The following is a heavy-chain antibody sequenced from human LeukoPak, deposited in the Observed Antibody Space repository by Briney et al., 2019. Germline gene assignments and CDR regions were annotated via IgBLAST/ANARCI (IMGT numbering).Heavy chain of an antibody. CDR2: INSAGST. CDR1: GFTFSSYA. V-gene: IGHV3-23*01. Sequence: GGSLRLSCAASGFTFSSYAMSWVRQAPGKGLEWVSAINSAGSTYYGDSVRGRFTISRDNSKNTLYLQMNSLRAEDTAVYYCAKEVRQASRGRYFDYWGQGTLVTVSS. CDR3: AKEVRQASRGRYFDY. J-gene: IGHJ4*02. D-gene: IGHD1-1*01.